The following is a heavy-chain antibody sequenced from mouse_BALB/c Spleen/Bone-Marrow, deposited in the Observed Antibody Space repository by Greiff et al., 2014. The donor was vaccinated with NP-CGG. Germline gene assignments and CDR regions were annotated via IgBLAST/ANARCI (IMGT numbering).Heavy chain of an antibody. D-gene: IGHD2-3*01. CDR1: GFSLTSYG. V-gene: IGHV2-9*02. CDR3: ARVYLWYFDV. Sequence: VHLVESGPGLVAPSQSLSITCTVSGFSLTSYGVHWVRQPPGKGLEWLGVIWAGGSTNYNSALMSRLSISKDNSKSQVFLKMNSLQTYDTAMYYCARVYLWYFDVWGAGTTVTVSS. CDR2: IWAGGST. J-gene: IGHJ1*01.